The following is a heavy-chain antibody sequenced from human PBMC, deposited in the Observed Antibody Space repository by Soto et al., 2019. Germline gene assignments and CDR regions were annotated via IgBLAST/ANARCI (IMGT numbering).Heavy chain of an antibody. CDR2: IYYSGTS. V-gene: IGHV4-4*02. CDR3: AREVNAAATSHAFDI. CDR1: GGSISSSNW. J-gene: IGHJ3*02. Sequence: PSETLSLTCAVSGGSISSSNWWSWVRQPPGKGLAWIGYIYYSGTSYYNPSLQSRLSISVDTSENQFSLRLSSVTAADTAVYYCAREVNAAATSHAFDIWGQGTMVTVS. D-gene: IGHD6-25*01.